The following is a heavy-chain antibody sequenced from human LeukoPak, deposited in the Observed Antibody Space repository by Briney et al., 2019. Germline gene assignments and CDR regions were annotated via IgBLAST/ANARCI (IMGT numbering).Heavy chain of an antibody. J-gene: IGHJ4*02. D-gene: IGHD3-16*02. CDR3: ARTGYDYVWGSYPNTFDY. Sequence: GGSLRLSCAASGFTFSSYGMHWVRQAPGKGLEGVAVIWYDGSNKYYADSVKGRFTISRDNSKNTLYLQMNSLRAEDTAVYYCARTGYDYVWGSYPNTFDYWGQGTLVTVSS. CDR2: IWYDGSNK. V-gene: IGHV3-33*01. CDR1: GFTFSSYG.